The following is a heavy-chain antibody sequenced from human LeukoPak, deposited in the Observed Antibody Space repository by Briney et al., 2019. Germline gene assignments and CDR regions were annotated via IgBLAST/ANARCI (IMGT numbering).Heavy chain of an antibody. CDR3: ASGSLYGGYDD. Sequence: SVKVSCKASGGTFSSYAISWVRQARGQGLEWMGRIIPIFGTANYAQKFQGRVTITTDESTSTAYMELSSLRSEDTAVYYCASGSLYGGYDDWGQGTLVTVSS. V-gene: IGHV1-69*05. CDR2: IIPIFGTA. D-gene: IGHD5-12*01. J-gene: IGHJ4*02. CDR1: GGTFSSYA.